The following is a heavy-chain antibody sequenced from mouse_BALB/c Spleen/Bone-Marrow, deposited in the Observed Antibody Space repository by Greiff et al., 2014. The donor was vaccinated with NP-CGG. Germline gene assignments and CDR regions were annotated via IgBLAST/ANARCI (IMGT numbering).Heavy chain of an antibody. J-gene: IGHJ4*01. CDR3: TRGYGNYALYYYAMDY. CDR2: IDPANGNT. CDR1: GFNIKDTY. V-gene: IGHV14-3*02. Sequence: EVKLMESXAELVKPGASVKLSCTASGFNIKDTYMHWVKQRPEQGLEWIGRIDPANGNTKYDPKFQGKATITADTSSNTAYLQLSSLTSEDTAVYYCTRGYGNYALYYYAMDYWGQGTSVTVSS. D-gene: IGHD2-10*02.